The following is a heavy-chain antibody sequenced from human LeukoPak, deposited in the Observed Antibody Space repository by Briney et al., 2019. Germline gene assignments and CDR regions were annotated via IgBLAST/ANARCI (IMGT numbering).Heavy chain of an antibody. D-gene: IGHD3-16*01. CDR3: ARDRSRGGDAFDI. CDR1: GYTFTNYG. CDR2: ISAYNGNT. J-gene: IGHJ3*02. V-gene: IGHV1-18*01. Sequence: GASVKVSCKTSGYTFTNYGISWVRQAPGQGLEWMGWISAYNGNTNYEQKFQGRVTMTTDTMTTDTSTSTAYMELSRLRSDDTAVYYCARDRSRGGDAFDIWGQGTMVTVSS.